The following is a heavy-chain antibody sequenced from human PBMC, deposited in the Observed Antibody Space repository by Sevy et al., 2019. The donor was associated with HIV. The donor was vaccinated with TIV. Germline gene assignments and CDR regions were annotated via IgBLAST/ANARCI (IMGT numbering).Heavy chain of an antibody. CDR1: GFTFSSYW. D-gene: IGHD6-25*01. Sequence: GGSLRLSCAASGFTFSSYWMNWVRQAPGKGLEWVAKIKQDGSEKYYVDSVKGRFTTSRDNAKNSMHLQMNSLRAEDTAVYYCARALAAAASYWGQGTLVSVSS. J-gene: IGHJ4*02. CDR3: ARALAAAASY. V-gene: IGHV3-7*01. CDR2: IKQDGSEK.